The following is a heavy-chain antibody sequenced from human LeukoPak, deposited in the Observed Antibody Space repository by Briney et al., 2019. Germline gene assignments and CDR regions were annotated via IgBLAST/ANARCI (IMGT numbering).Heavy chain of an antibody. CDR1: GFTFSSYW. Sequence: GGSLRLSCAASGFTFSSYWMHWVRQAPGKGLVWVSRINSDGSSTSYADSVKGRFTISRDNAKNTLYLQMNSLRAEDTAVYYCASVAMAGYYYYGMDVWGQGTTVTVSS. V-gene: IGHV3-74*01. D-gene: IGHD6-19*01. CDR2: INSDGSST. CDR3: ASVAMAGYYYYGMDV. J-gene: IGHJ6*02.